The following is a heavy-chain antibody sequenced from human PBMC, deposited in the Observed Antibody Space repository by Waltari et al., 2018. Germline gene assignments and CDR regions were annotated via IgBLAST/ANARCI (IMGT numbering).Heavy chain of an antibody. CDR3: ARDRDPDDLRGYYYGMDV. J-gene: IGHJ6*02. Sequence: QVQLQESGPGLVKPSQTLSLTCTVSGGSISSGGYYWSWIRQHPGKGLEGIGYSYYSGSTYSTPSLKSRVTISVDTSKNQFSLKLGSVTAADTAVYYCARDRDPDDLRGYYYGMDVWGQGTTVTVSS. D-gene: IGHD3-3*01. V-gene: IGHV4-31*03. CDR2: SYYSGST. CDR1: GGSISSGGYY.